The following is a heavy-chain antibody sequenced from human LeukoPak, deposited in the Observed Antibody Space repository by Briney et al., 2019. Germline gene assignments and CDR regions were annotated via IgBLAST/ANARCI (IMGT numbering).Heavy chain of an antibody. J-gene: IGHJ3*02. CDR2: IKSKTDGGTT. D-gene: IGHD1-26*01. CDR3: CTDDSGSYFQGDPFDI. V-gene: IGHV3-15*01. CDR1: GFTFSSYG. Sequence: GGSLRLSCAASGFTFSSYGMSWVRQAPGKGLEWVGRIKSKTDGGTTDYSAPVKGRFTISRDDSKNTLYLQMNSLKIDDTAMYYCCTDDSGSYFQGDPFDIWGQGTMVTVSP.